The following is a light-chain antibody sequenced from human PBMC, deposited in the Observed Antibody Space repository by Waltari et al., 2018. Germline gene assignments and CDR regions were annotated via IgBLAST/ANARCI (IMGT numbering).Light chain of an antibody. J-gene: IGLJ3*02. CDR2: ADS. CDR3: CSYAGSYTWV. Sequence: QSVLTQPPSVSGAPGQRVTFSCTGSSPNIGARYDVHWYQPLPGTAPKPLIYADSNRPSGVPDRFSGSRSGTSASLAITGLQAEDEADYYCCSYAGSYTWVFGGGTKLTVL. V-gene: IGLV1-40*01. CDR1: SPNIGARYD.